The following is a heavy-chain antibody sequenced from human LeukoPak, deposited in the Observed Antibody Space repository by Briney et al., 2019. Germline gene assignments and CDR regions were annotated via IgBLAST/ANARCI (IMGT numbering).Heavy chain of an antibody. Sequence: SETLSLTCTVSGGSISSYYWSWIRQPPGKGLEWIGYIYYNGSTNYNPSHKSRVTISVDTSKNHFSLKLSSVTAADTAVYYCARGGVTPDYGDLRAYYYYYMDVWGKGTTVTVSS. CDR2: IYYNGST. D-gene: IGHD4-17*01. CDR1: GGSISSYY. CDR3: ARGGVTPDYGDLRAYYYYYMDV. V-gene: IGHV4-59*01. J-gene: IGHJ6*03.